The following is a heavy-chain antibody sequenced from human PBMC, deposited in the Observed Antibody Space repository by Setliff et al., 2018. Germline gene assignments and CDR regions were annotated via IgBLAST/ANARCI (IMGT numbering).Heavy chain of an antibody. D-gene: IGHD3-22*01. V-gene: IGHV1-69*05. CDR1: GGTISSYG. CDR2: TIPNFGTT. CDR3: AIIGPDSSGYYWIFDY. J-gene: IGHJ4*02. Sequence: SVKVSCKASGGTISSYGISWVRQAPGQGLEWLGGTIPNFGTTNYARKYQGRVTIITDESTSTAYMELSSLRSEDTAMYYCAIIGPDSSGYYWIFDYWGQGTLVTVSS.